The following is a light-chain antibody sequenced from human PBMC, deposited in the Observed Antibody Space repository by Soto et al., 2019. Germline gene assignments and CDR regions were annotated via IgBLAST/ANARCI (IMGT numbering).Light chain of an antibody. J-gene: IGKJ4*01. CDR2: WAS. Sequence: DIVMTQSPDSLAVSLGERATINCKSSQSVLYASNNKNYLAWYQVNPGQPPKLLIYWASTRESGVPDRFSGSGSGTDFALTISSLQAEDVAVYYCQQYYSNPLTFGGGTKVEIK. CDR3: QQYYSNPLT. CDR1: QSVLYASNNKNY. V-gene: IGKV4-1*01.